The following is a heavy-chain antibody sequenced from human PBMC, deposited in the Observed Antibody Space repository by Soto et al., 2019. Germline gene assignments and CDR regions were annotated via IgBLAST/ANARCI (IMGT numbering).Heavy chain of an antibody. CDR2: ISAYNGNT. V-gene: IGHV1-18*01. J-gene: IGHJ6*02. Sequence: ASVKVSCKASCYTFTIYGISWGRQAPGQGLEWMGWISAYNGNTNYAQKLQGRVTMTTDTSTSTAYMELRSLRSDDTAVYYCARDRGLRRYYGMDVSGQGTTVTVSS. D-gene: IGHD4-17*01. CDR3: ARDRGLRRYYGMDV. CDR1: CYTFTIYG.